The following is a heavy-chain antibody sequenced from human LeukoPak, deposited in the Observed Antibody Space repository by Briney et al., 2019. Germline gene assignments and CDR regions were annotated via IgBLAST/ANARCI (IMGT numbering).Heavy chain of an antibody. Sequence: GGSLRLSCAASGFTFSSYSMNWVRQAPGKGLEWVSSISSSSSYIYYADSVKGRFTISRDNAKNSLYLQMNSLRAEDTAVYYCARDGWFGELAQNFDYWGQGTLVTVSS. CDR1: GFTFSSYS. J-gene: IGHJ4*02. CDR2: ISSSSSYI. CDR3: ARDGWFGELAQNFDY. V-gene: IGHV3-21*01. D-gene: IGHD3-10*01.